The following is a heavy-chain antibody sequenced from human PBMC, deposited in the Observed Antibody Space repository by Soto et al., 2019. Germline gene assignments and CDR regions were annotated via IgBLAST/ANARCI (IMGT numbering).Heavy chain of an antibody. V-gene: IGHV4-30-2*01. Sequence: QLQLQESGSGLVKPSQTLSLTCAVSGGSISSGGYSCTWIRQPPGKGLEWIGYIYHSGGTYYNPSLKSRVTIAVDRYKTQFSLRLSSVPAAYPAVYYCARGMTTVTTVDYLGQGALGTVSS. D-gene: IGHD4-17*01. J-gene: IGHJ4*02. CDR2: IYHSGGT. CDR3: ARGMTTVTTVDY. CDR1: GGSISSGGYS.